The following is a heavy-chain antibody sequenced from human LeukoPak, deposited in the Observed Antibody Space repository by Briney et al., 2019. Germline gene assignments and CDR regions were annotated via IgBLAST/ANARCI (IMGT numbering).Heavy chain of an antibody. CDR2: IFYSGST. D-gene: IGHD6-13*01. Sequence: SETLSLTCTVSGGSIGRSNYYWGWIRQPPGKGLEWIGSIFYSGSTYYNQSLKSRVTISVDTSKNQFSLKVSSVTAADTATYYCARRGITYSSSFFAFWGRGALVTVSS. J-gene: IGHJ4*02. CDR1: GGSIGRSNYY. V-gene: IGHV4-39*01. CDR3: ARRGITYSSSFFAF.